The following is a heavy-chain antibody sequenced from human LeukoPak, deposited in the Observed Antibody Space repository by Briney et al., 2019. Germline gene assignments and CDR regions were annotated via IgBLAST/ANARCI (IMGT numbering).Heavy chain of an antibody. D-gene: IGHD2/OR15-2a*01. J-gene: IGHJ4*02. CDR1: RDSINDYY. Sequence: SETLSLTCTVSRDSINDYYWSWIRQPPGEGLEWIGYIYYSGSTNYNPSLKSRVTILLDTSKNQFSLNLNSVTAADTAVYYCSRDLKVGNTGYYFDYWGQGTLVTVSS. CDR3: SRDLKVGNTGYYFDY. CDR2: IYYSGST. V-gene: IGHV4-59*01.